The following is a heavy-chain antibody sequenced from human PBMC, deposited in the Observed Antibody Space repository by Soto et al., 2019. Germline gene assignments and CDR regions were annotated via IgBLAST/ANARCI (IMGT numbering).Heavy chain of an antibody. J-gene: IGHJ4*02. CDR3: ARAPHTPRPQGNTYFDY. CDR2: IYYSGST. Sequence: QVQLQESGPGLVKPSQTLSLTCTVSGGSISSGGYYWSWIRQHPGKGLEWIGYIYYSGSTYYNPSLKSLVTISVDPSNNQFSLKLSSVTAADTAVYYCARAPHTPRPQGNTYFDYWGQGTLVTVSS. CDR1: GGSISSGGYY. V-gene: IGHV4-31*01.